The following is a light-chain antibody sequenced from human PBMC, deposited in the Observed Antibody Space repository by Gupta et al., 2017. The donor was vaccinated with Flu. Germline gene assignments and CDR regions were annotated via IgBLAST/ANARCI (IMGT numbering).Light chain of an antibody. CDR3: RQRTHWPLST. CDR2: KVS. CDR1: ESLVYTDGDTY. V-gene: IGKV2-30*01. Sequence: DVVLTQSPLSLPVTLGQPASISRRSSESLVYTDGDTYLNWFKQRPGQSPRRLIYKVSNRDAGVPDRFSGSGLDTDFTLKISSGEAEDVGVYYCRQRTHWPLSTFGQGTRLDIK. J-gene: IGKJ2*01.